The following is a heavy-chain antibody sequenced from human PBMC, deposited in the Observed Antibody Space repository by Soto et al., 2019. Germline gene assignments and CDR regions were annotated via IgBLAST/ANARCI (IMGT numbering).Heavy chain of an antibody. J-gene: IGHJ6*02. CDR2: IYYSGST. CDR1: GGSISSYY. V-gene: IGHV4-59*01. CDR3: ARSGRFLGSSYYFYGTDV. Sequence: PSETLSLTCTVSGGSISSYYWSWIRQPPGKGLEWIGYIYYSGSTNYNPSLKSRVTISVDTSKNQVSLKVSSVTAADTAVYYCARSGRFLGSSYYFYGTDVWGQGTTVTVSS. D-gene: IGHD3-3*01.